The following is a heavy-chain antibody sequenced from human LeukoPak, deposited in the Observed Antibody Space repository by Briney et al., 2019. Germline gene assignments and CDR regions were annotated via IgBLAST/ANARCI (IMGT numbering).Heavy chain of an antibody. CDR2: ISVYNGNT. Sequence: GASVKVSCKASGYIFTSYSVSWVRQAPGQGLEWMGSISVYNGNTNYAQKLQGRITMTTDTSTSTAYMELRSLRSDDTAVYYCAREGKWFGELLGAFDIWGQGTMVTVSS. CDR3: AREGKWFGELLGAFDI. CDR1: GYIFTSYS. J-gene: IGHJ3*02. V-gene: IGHV1-18*01. D-gene: IGHD3-10*01.